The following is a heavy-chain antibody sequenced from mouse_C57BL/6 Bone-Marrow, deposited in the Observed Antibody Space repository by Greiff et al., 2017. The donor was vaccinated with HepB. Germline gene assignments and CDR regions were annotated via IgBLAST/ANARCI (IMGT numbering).Heavy chain of an antibody. Sequence: EVQLVESGGGLVKPGGFLKLSCAASGFTFSDYGMHWVRQAPEKGLEWVAYISSGSSTIYYADTVKGRFTISRDNAKNTLFLQMTSLRSEDTAMYYCARQDYGNFYAMDYWGQGTSVTVSS. CDR2: ISSGSSTI. J-gene: IGHJ4*01. CDR3: ARQDYGNFYAMDY. D-gene: IGHD2-1*01. V-gene: IGHV5-17*01. CDR1: GFTFSDYG.